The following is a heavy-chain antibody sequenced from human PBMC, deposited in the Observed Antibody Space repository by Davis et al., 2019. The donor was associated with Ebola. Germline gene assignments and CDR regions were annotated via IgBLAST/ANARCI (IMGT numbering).Heavy chain of an antibody. V-gene: IGHV1-3*01. J-gene: IGHJ5*02. CDR2: INAGNGNT. CDR3: AVFSSGWYLSS. Sequence: ASVKVSCKASGYTFTSYGISWVRQAPGQRLEWMGWINAGNGNTKYSQKFQGRVTITRDTSASTAYMELSSLRSEDTAVYYCAVFSSGWYLSSWGQGTLVTVSS. D-gene: IGHD6-19*01. CDR1: GYTFTSYG.